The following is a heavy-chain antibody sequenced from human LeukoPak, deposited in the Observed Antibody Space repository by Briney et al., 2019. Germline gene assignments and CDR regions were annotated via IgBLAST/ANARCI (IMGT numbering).Heavy chain of an antibody. Sequence: GGSLRLSCTASGFTLGSHDMHWVRQTTGEALEWVAAIASGFQTFYAGSVKGRFTVSREDAKNSLYLQMNSLRAGDTAVYYCVREARGYHYTYFDYWGQDTLVTVSS. D-gene: IGHD5-18*01. CDR3: VREARGYHYTYFDY. CDR2: IASGFQT. J-gene: IGHJ4*02. CDR1: GFTLGSHD. V-gene: IGHV3-13*01.